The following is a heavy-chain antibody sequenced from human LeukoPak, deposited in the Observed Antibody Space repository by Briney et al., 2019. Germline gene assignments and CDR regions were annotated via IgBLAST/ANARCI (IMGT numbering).Heavy chain of an antibody. J-gene: IGHJ6*03. CDR1: GGSISSGGYY. Sequence: SETLSLTCTVSGGSISSGGYYWSWIRQPPGRGLEWIGYIYHSGSTNYNPSLKSRVTISVDTSKNQFSLKLSSVTAADTAVYYCARRGIAVADSYYYYYMDVWGKGTTVTVSS. D-gene: IGHD6-19*01. V-gene: IGHV4-61*08. CDR2: IYHSGST. CDR3: ARRGIAVADSYYYYYMDV.